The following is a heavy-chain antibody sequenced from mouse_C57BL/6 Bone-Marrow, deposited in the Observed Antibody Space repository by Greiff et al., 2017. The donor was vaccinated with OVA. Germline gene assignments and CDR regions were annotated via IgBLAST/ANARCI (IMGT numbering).Heavy chain of an antibody. Sequence: QVQLQQSGAELVKPGASVKLSCKASGYTFTSYWMQWVKQRPGQGLEWIGVIDPSDSYTNYNQKFKGKATLTVDTSSSTAYMQLSSLTSEDSAVYDCGRFDYDGAYWGQGTLVTVS. CDR2: IDPSDSYT. D-gene: IGHD2-4*01. CDR1: GYTFTSYW. J-gene: IGHJ3*01. CDR3: GRFDYDGAY. V-gene: IGHV1-50*01.